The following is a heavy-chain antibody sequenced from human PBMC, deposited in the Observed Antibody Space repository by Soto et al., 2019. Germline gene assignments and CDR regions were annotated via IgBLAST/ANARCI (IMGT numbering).Heavy chain of an antibody. CDR2: ISYDGSNK. J-gene: IGHJ6*02. Sequence: GGSLRLSCAASGFTFSSYGMHLVRQAPGKGLEWVAVISYDGSNKYYADSVKGRFTISRDNSKNTLYLQMNSLRAEDTAVYYCAIQTKRGYSYGLQPKTRHYYYYGMDVWGQGTTVTVSS. D-gene: IGHD5-18*01. V-gene: IGHV3-30*03. CDR3: AIQTKRGYSYGLQPKTRHYYYYGMDV. CDR1: GFTFSSYG.